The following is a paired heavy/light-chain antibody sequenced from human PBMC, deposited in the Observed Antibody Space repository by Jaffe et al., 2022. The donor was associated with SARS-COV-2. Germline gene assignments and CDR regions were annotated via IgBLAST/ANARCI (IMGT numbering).Heavy chain of an antibody. CDR1: GFTLSDYN. CDR3: ARQTYYDVLTGYSPGSIDY. CDR2: VSVSSSYK. V-gene: IGHV3-21*01. J-gene: IGHJ4*02. Sequence: EVQLVESGGGLVKPGGSLRLSCAASGFTLSDYNMHWVRQAPGRGLEWVSSVSVSSSYKDYADSLKGRFTVSRDNTKNSLYLQMNSLRAEDTAVYYCARQTYYDVLTGYSPGSIDYWGQGTLVTVSP. D-gene: IGHD3-9*01.
Light chain of an antibody. CDR1: QSVGTN. CDR3: QQYNNWPLT. Sequence: EIVMTQSPATLSVSPGERDTLSCRASQSVGTNLAWYQQKPGQAPRLLIYGASTRATGIPARFSGSGSGTEFTLTISSLQSEDSALYYCQQYNNWPLTFGGGTKVEIK. V-gene: IGKV3-15*01. J-gene: IGKJ4*01. CDR2: GAS.